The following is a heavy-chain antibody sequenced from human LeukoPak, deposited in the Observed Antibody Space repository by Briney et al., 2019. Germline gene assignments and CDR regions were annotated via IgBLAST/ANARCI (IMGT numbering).Heavy chain of an antibody. J-gene: IGHJ4*02. D-gene: IGHD6-19*01. V-gene: IGHV4-39*01. CDR3: ARGIAVALDY. CDR2: IYYSGST. Sequence: PSETLSLTCTVSGGSIGSSSYYWGWIRQPPGKGLEWIGSIYYSGSTYYNPSLKSRVTISVDTSKNQFSLKLSSVTAADTAVYYCARGIAVALDYWGQGTLVTVSS. CDR1: GGSIGSSSYY.